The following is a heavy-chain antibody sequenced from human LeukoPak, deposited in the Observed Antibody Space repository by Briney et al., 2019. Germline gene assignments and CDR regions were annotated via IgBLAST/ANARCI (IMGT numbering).Heavy chain of an antibody. CDR2: IYYSGST. J-gene: IGHJ4*02. D-gene: IGHD5-18*01. CDR1: GGSISSYY. Sequence: SETLSLTCTVSGGSISSYYWSWIRQPPGKGLEWIGYIYYSGSTNYNPSLKSRVTISVDTSKNQFSLKLSSVTAVDTAVYYCARGRTAMVFDYWGQGTLVTVSS. V-gene: IGHV4-59*01. CDR3: ARGRTAMVFDY.